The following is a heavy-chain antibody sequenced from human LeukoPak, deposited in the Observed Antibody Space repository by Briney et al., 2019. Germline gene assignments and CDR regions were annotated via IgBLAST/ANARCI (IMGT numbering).Heavy chain of an antibody. Sequence: GESLKISCKGSGYSFTSYWIGWVRQMPGKGLEWMGIIYPGDSDTRYSPSFQGQVTNSAGKSISTAYLQWSSLKASDTAMYYCARAYYYDSSGYYNGYYMDVWGKGTTVTVSS. CDR2: IYPGDSDT. V-gene: IGHV5-51*01. CDR3: ARAYYYDSSGYYNGYYMDV. CDR1: GYSFTSYW. D-gene: IGHD3-22*01. J-gene: IGHJ6*03.